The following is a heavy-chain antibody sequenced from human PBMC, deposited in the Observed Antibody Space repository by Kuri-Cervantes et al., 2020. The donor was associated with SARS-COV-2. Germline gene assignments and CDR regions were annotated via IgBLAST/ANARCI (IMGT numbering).Heavy chain of an antibody. D-gene: IGHD6-13*01. CDR2: ISSSDSTT. J-gene: IGHJ4*02. CDR1: GFTFRDYY. Sequence: GESLKTSCVASGFTFRDYYMSWIRQAPGKGLEWISYISSSDSTTYYADSVKGQFTISRDNAKRTLFLQMNSLRVDDTAVYYCSRGQVSAAGTAHYWGQGALVTVSS. CDR3: SRGQVSAAGTAHY. V-gene: IGHV3-11*01.